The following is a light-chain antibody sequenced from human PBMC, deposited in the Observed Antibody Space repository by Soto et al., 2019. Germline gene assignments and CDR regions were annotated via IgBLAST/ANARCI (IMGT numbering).Light chain of an antibody. J-gene: IGKJ1*01. CDR2: DAS. CDR1: QSVSTY. Sequence: EIVLTQSPATLSLSPGERATLSRRASQSVSTYLAWYQQKPGQAPRLLIYDASSRATGIPARFSGSGSGTEFTLTISSLEPEDFAVYYCQQRSSWPVTFGQGTRVEIK. V-gene: IGKV3-11*01. CDR3: QQRSSWPVT.